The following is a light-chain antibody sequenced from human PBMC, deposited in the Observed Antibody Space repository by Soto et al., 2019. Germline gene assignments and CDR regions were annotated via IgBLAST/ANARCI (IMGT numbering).Light chain of an antibody. Sequence: QSVLTQPPSASGTPGQMVTISCSGSSSNIGSNTVNWYQQLPGTAPKLLIYSNNQRPSGVHDRFSGSKSGTSASLAISGLQSEDEADYYCAAWDDSLNGVVFGGGTQLTVL. CDR3: AAWDDSLNGVV. V-gene: IGLV1-44*01. J-gene: IGLJ2*01. CDR1: SSNIGSNT. CDR2: SNN.